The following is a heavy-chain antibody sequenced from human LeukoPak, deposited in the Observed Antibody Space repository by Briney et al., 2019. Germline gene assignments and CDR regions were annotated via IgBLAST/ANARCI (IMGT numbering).Heavy chain of an antibody. Sequence: GASLKISCKGSGSSFTSYWINWVRQMPGKGLEWMGRIDPSDSYTNYSPSFQGHVTISVDKSISTAYLQWTSLKASDTAMYYCARQPWLGRWFDPWGQGTLVTVSS. V-gene: IGHV5-10-1*01. CDR1: GSSFTSYW. J-gene: IGHJ5*02. D-gene: IGHD6-19*01. CDR3: ARQPWLGRWFDP. CDR2: IDPSDSYT.